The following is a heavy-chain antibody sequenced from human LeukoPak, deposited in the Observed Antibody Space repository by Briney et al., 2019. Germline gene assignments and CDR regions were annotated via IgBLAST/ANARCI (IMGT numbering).Heavy chain of an antibody. V-gene: IGHV3-7*01. J-gene: IGHJ4*02. Sequence: GGSLRLSCVASGFTFSSYWMTWVRQAPGKGLEWVANIKQDGSEKYYVDSVKGRFTISRDNAKNSLYLQMSSLRADDTAAYYCARDVTVIGVSGSDYWGQGTLVTVSS. CDR3: ARDVTVIGVSGSDY. CDR2: IKQDGSEK. CDR1: GFTFSSYW. D-gene: IGHD3-16*02.